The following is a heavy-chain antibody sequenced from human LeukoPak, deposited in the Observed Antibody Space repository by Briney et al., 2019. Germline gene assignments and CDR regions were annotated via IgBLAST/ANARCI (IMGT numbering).Heavy chain of an antibody. J-gene: IGHJ5*02. CDR1: GGSISTFS. CDR3: ARDAGGTWFDP. CDR2: VNSNGGT. V-gene: IGHV4-59*01. Sequence: SETLSLTCTVSGGSISTFSWNWLRQPPGRGLEWIGYVNSNGGTDNNPSLKSRVTVSLDMSKNQFSLKLSSATAADTAVYYGARDAGGTWFDPCGQGILVTASS.